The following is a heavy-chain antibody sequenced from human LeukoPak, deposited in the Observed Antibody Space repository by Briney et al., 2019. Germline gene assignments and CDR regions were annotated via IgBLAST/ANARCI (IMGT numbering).Heavy chain of an antibody. V-gene: IGHV3-15*07. CDR2: IKSKTDGGTT. J-gene: IGHJ4*02. CDR3: AKDKGEGRWLQLNDY. CDR1: GFTFSNAW. Sequence: GGSLRLSCAASGFTFSNAWMNWVRQAPGKGLEWVGRIKSKTDGGTTDYAAPVKGRFTISRDDSKNTLYLQMNSLRAEDTAVYYCAKDKGEGRWLQLNDYWGQGTLVTVSS. D-gene: IGHD5-24*01.